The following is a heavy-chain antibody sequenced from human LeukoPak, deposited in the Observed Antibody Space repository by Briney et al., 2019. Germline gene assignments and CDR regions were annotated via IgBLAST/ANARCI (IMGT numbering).Heavy chain of an antibody. V-gene: IGHV4-30-2*01. CDR2: IYHSGST. J-gene: IGHJ4*02. CDR1: GGSISSGGYS. CDR3: AKGGDYYFDY. Sequence: SETLSLTCAVSGGSISSGGYSWSWIQQPPGKGLEWIGYIYHSGSTYYNPSLKSRVTISVDGSKNQFSLKLSSVTAADTAVYYCAKGGDYYFDYWGQGTLVTVSS.